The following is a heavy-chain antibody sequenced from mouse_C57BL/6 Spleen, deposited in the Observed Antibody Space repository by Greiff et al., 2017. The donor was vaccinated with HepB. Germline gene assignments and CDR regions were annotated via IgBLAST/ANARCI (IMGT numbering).Heavy chain of an antibody. V-gene: IGHV1-61*01. CDR2: IYPSDSET. D-gene: IGHD1-1*01. CDR3: ARGITTVPFAY. Sequence: QVQLQQPGAELVRPGSSVKLSCKASGYTFTSYWMDWVKQRPGQGLEWIGNIYPSDSETHYNQKFKDKATLTVDKSSSTAYMQLSSLTSEDSAVYYCARGITTVPFAYWGQGTLVTVSA. CDR1: GYTFTSYW. J-gene: IGHJ3*01.